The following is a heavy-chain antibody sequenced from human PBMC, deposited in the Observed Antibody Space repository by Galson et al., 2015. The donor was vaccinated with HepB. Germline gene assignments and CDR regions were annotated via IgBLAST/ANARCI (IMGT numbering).Heavy chain of an antibody. CDR3: TKGKPPIIMGSTTGDFDS. CDR1: GFIFSNFG. V-gene: IGHV3-30*18. Sequence: SLRLSCAASGFIFSNFGMHWVRQAPGKGLEWVASITYDGSDKYYADSVKGRFTVSRGNSKNTLYLEMNSLRAEDTALYYCTKGKPPIIMGSTTGDFDSWGQGTLVTVSS. D-gene: IGHD1-26*01. J-gene: IGHJ4*02. CDR2: ITYDGSDK.